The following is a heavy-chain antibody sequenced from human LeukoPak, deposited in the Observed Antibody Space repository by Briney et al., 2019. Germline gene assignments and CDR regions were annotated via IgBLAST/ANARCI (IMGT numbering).Heavy chain of an antibody. CDR1: GFIFSYYS. D-gene: IGHD4-23*01. CDR2: INSNSNYM. CDR3: AKMVTFNFCYFGP. Sequence: GGSLRLSCAASGFIFSYYSMNWVRQAPGKGLEWVSSINSNSNYMSYADSVKGRFTISRDNAKNSLYLQMTSLRAEDTAVYYCAKMVTFNFCYFGPWGQGTLVPVSS. J-gene: IGHJ5*02. V-gene: IGHV3-21*04.